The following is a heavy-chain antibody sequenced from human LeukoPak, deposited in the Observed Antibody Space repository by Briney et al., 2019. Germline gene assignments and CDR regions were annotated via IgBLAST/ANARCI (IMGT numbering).Heavy chain of an antibody. CDR2: IYYSGST. J-gene: IGHJ4*02. CDR1: GGSISSYY. CDR3: ARASYGSGRPIDY. D-gene: IGHD3-10*01. V-gene: IGHV4-59*01. Sequence: SETLSLTCTVSGGSISSYYWSWIRQPPGKGLEWIGYIYYSGSTNYNPSLKSRVTISVDTSKNQFSPKLSSVTAADTAVYYCARASYGSGRPIDYWGQGTLVTVSS.